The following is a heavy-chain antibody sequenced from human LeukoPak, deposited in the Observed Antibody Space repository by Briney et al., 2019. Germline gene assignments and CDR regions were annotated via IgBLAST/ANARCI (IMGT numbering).Heavy chain of an antibody. Sequence: GGSLRLSCAASGFTFSSYAMSWVRQAPGKGLEWVSAISGSGGSTYYADSVKGRFTISRDNSKNTLYLQMNSLRAEDTAVYYCVKQPAWELLLPFDYWGQGTLVTVSS. CDR2: ISGSGGST. CDR3: VKQPAWELLLPFDY. CDR1: GFTFSSYA. V-gene: IGHV3-23*01. J-gene: IGHJ4*02. D-gene: IGHD1-26*01.